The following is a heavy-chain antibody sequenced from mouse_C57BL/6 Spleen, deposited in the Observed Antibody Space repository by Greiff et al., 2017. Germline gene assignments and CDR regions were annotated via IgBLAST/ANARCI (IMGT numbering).Heavy chain of an antibody. CDR2: INYDGSST. D-gene: IGHD2-1*01. V-gene: IGHV5-16*01. CDR3: ARDLYGNYLDY. J-gene: IGHJ2*01. Sequence: EVQLVESEGGLVQPGSSMKLSCTASGFTFSDYYMAWVRQVPEKGLEWVANINYDGSSTYYLDSLKSRFIISRDNAKNILYLQMSSLKSEDTATYYCARDLYGNYLDYWGQGTTLTVSS. CDR1: GFTFSDYY.